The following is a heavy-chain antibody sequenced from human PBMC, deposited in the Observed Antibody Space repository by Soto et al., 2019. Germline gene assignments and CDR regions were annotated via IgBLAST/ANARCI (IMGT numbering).Heavy chain of an antibody. Sequence: SETLSLTCTVSGDSVSSGRYYWSWIRQPPGKGLEWLAYIYYSGSTNYNPSLKSRVTILRDTSKNQFSLKLTSVTAADTAIYYCARSGAGSGWLGGQGTSVTVSS. J-gene: IGHJ4*02. CDR2: IYYSGST. CDR1: GDSVSSGRYY. D-gene: IGHD6-19*01. V-gene: IGHV4-61*01. CDR3: ARSGAGSGWL.